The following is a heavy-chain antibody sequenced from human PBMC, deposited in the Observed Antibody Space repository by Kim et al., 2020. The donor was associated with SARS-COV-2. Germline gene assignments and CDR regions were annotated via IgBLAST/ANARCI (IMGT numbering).Heavy chain of an antibody. V-gene: IGHV2-5*01. Sequence: SGPTLVNPTQTLTLTCSFSGFSLSTSGLGVGWIRQPPGKALEWLALIYWNDDKRYSPSLKTRLTVTMATSRNQVVLTMTNMDPVDSGTYYCAHRGGTGTKFDYWGKGTLVTVSS. D-gene: IGHD1-1*01. CDR1: GFSLSTSGLG. CDR2: IYWNDDK. J-gene: IGHJ4*02. CDR3: AHRGGTGTKFDY.